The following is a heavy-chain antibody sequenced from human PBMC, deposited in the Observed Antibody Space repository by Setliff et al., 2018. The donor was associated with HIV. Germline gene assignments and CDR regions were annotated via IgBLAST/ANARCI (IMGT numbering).Heavy chain of an antibody. J-gene: IGHJ4*02. CDR3: TTDLPYGYHNDY. Sequence: PGESLKISCKGSGYSFTNYWIGWVRQMPGKGLEWMGIIYPGDSDTRYSASFQGQVAISADKSITTAYVQWSSLKTEDTAVYYCTTDLPYGYHNDYWGPGTLVTVSS. CDR1: GYSFTNYW. V-gene: IGHV5-51*01. CDR2: IYPGDSDT. D-gene: IGHD2-2*01.